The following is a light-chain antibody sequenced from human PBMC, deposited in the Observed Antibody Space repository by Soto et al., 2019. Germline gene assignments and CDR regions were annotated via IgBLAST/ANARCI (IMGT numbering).Light chain of an antibody. CDR3: SSYTSSITLV. CDR1: SSDVGGYNY. Sequence: QSALTQPASVSGSPGQSITISCTGTSSDVGGYNYVSWYQQHPGKAPKLLIYDVTNRPSGVSYRFSGSKSGNTASLTISGIQAEHEADYYCSSYTSSITLVFGGGTKLTVL. V-gene: IGLV2-14*01. J-gene: IGLJ3*02. CDR2: DVT.